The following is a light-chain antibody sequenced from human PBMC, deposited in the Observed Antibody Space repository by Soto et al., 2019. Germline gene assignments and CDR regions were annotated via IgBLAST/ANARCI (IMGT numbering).Light chain of an antibody. V-gene: IGLV1-40*01. CDR2: GNN. CDR3: QSFDSSLSGSI. J-gene: IGLJ2*01. Sequence: QSVLTQPPSVSGAPGQSVTISCTGSSSNIGAGYDVHWYQQLPGTAPKFLIYGNNNRPSGVPDRFSGSKSGASASLAITGLQAEDEADYYCQSFDSSLSGSIFGGGTKLTVL. CDR1: SSNIGAGYD.